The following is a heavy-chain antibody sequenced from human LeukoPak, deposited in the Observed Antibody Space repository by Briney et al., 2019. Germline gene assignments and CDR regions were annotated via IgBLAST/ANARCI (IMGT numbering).Heavy chain of an antibody. D-gene: IGHD6-19*01. CDR2: INHSGST. Sequence: PSETLSLTCAVYGGSFSGYYWSWIRQPPGKGLEWIGEINHSGSTNYNPSLKSRVTISVDTSKNQFSLKLSSVTAADTAVYFCARNRYGYGSGGYSPEHFHHWGQGTLVTVSA. J-gene: IGHJ1*01. CDR1: GGSFSGYY. CDR3: ARNRYGYGSGGYSPEHFHH. V-gene: IGHV4-34*01.